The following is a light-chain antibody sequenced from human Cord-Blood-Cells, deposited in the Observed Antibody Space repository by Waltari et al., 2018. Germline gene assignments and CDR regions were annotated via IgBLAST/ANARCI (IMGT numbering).Light chain of an antibody. CDR1: QSVLYSSNNKNY. V-gene: IGKV4-1*01. J-gene: IGKJ2*03. CDR2: WAS. Sequence: TAMTQSPAPLYASLGDRATSLCTPSQSVLYSSNNKNYLAWYQQKPGQPPKLLIYWASTRESGVPDRFSGSGSGTDFTLTISSLQAEDVAVYFCQQYYSTPYSFGQGTKLEIK. CDR3: QQYYSTPYS.